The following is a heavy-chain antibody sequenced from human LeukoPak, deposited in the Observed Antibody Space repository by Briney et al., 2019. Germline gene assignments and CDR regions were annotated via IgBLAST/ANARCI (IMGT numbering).Heavy chain of an antibody. Sequence: PGGSLRLSCTASGFTFGDYAMSWFRQAPGKGLEWVGFIRSKAYGGTTEYAASVKGRFTISRDDSKSIAYLQMNSLKTEDTAVYYCTRAVEMATNGEGRDAFDIWGQGTMVTVSS. CDR2: IRSKAYGGTT. CDR3: TRAVEMATNGEGRDAFDI. J-gene: IGHJ3*02. CDR1: GFTFGDYA. V-gene: IGHV3-49*03. D-gene: IGHD5-24*01.